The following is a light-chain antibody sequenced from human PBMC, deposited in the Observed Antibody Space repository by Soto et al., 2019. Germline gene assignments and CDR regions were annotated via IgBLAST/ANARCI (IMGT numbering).Light chain of an antibody. Sequence: QSVLTQPPSASGTPGQRITISCSGSSSAIGSNTVSWYQHLPGTAPKLPIFSNNQRPSGVPDRFSGSQSGTSASLAISGLQSEDEADYYCAAWDDSLNGPIFGGGTKLTVL. CDR1: SSAIGSNT. CDR3: AAWDDSLNGPI. V-gene: IGLV1-44*01. CDR2: SNN. J-gene: IGLJ2*01.